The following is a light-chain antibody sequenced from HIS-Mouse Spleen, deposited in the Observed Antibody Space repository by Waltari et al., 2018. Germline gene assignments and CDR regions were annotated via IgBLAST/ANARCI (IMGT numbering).Light chain of an antibody. V-gene: IGLV2-14*03. CDR1: SSDVGGYNS. J-gene: IGLJ2*01. CDR2: DVS. Sequence: QSALTQPASVSGSPGQSITISCTGTSSDVGGYNSVAWYQQHPGKAPRLRFYDVSNRPSGVAKRFSGSKSGNTASLTISGLQAEDEADYYCSSYTSSSTLVFGGGTKLTVL. CDR3: SSYTSSSTLV.